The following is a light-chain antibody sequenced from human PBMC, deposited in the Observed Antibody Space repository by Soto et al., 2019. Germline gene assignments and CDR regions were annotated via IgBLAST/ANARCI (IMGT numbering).Light chain of an antibody. J-gene: IGKJ5*01. CDR3: QQSYKMPS. Sequence: DIQMTQSTSTLSAYVGARVTITCRASQSISSWLAWYQQQPGKAPKXLIYDATSLESGVPSRFSGSGSGTEFTLTISSLEPEDFGNDYCQQSYKMPSFGQGTRLEIK. V-gene: IGKV1-5*01. CDR1: QSISSW. CDR2: DAT.